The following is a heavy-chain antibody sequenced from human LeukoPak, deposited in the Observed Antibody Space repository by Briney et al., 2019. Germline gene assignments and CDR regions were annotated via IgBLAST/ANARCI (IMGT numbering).Heavy chain of an antibody. J-gene: IGHJ4*02. D-gene: IGHD6-6*01. V-gene: IGHV3-64*01. CDR1: GFTFSSYA. Sequence: GGSLRLSCAASGFTFSSYAMHWVRQAPGKGLEYVSGISSNGGSTYYANSVKGRFTISRDNSKNTLYLQMGSLRAEDMAVHYCAREYSSSSVDYWGQGTLVTVSS. CDR2: ISSNGGST. CDR3: AREYSSSSVDY.